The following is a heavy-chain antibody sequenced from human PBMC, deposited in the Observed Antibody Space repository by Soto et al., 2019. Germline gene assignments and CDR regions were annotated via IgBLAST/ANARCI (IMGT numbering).Heavy chain of an antibody. V-gene: IGHV1-8*01. CDR2: MNPNNGNT. CDR3: ARGPHPYFNDY. J-gene: IGHJ4*02. Sequence: QVQLVQSGAEVKKPGASVKVSCKASGYTFTSYDISWVRKATGQGLEWMGWMNPNNGNTGYAQKFQGRVTMTRNTSISTVYMELSRLRSEDTAVYYCARGPHPYFNDYWGQGTLVTVSS. CDR1: GYTFTSYD. D-gene: IGHD2-8*01.